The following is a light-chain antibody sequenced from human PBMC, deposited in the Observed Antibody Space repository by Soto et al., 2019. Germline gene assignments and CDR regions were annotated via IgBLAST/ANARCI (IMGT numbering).Light chain of an antibody. Sequence: DVVMTQSPDSLAVSLGERATINCKSSQSVLYSSSNKNYLAWYQQKPGQPPKLLIYWASNRESGVPDRFSGSGSGTDFTLTIVSLQAEDVAVYYCQQYYSFPLTFGGGTTLEIK. CDR1: QSVLYSSSNKNY. CDR3: QQYYSFPLT. CDR2: WAS. V-gene: IGKV4-1*01. J-gene: IGKJ4*01.